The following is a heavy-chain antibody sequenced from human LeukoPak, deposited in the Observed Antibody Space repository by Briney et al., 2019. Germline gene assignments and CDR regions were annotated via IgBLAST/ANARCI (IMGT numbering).Heavy chain of an antibody. J-gene: IGHJ4*02. CDR3: AKDLGYSGYDGNFDY. CDR1: GFTFDDYA. CDR2: ISWNSGSI. V-gene: IGHV3-9*01. D-gene: IGHD5-12*01. Sequence: GRSLRLSCTASGFTFDDYAMHWVRQAPGKGLEWVSGISWNSGSIGYADSVKGRFTISRDNAKNSLYLQMNSLRAEDTALYYCAKDLGYSGYDGNFDYWGQGTLVTVSS.